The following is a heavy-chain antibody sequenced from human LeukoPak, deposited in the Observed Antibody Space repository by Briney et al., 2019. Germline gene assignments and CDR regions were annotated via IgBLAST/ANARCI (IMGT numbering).Heavy chain of an antibody. CDR1: GGSISSYY. CDR3: ARVTPAGAWLGYFDY. CDR2: IYYSGST. D-gene: IGHD6-19*01. Sequence: PSETLSLTCTVSGGSISSYYWSWIRQPPGKGLEWIGYIYYSGSTNYNPSLKSRVTISVDTSKNQFSLKLSSVTAVDTAVYYCARVTPAGAWLGYFDYWGQGTLVTVSS. J-gene: IGHJ4*02. V-gene: IGHV4-59*01.